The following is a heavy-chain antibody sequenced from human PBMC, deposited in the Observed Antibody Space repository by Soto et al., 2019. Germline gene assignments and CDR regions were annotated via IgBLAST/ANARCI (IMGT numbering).Heavy chain of an antibody. Sequence: QVQLQQWGAGLLKPSETLSLTCAVYGGSFSGYYWSWIRQPPGKGLEWIGEINHSGSTTYNPSLKRRVTISVDTSKNQFSLKLSSVTAADTAVYYCARAWGGVPDYWGQGTLVTVSS. D-gene: IGHD3-16*01. J-gene: IGHJ4*02. CDR3: ARAWGGVPDY. CDR1: GGSFSGYY. V-gene: IGHV4-34*01. CDR2: INHSGST.